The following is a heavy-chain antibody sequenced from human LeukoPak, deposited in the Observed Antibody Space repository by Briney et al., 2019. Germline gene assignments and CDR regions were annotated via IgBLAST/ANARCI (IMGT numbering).Heavy chain of an antibody. J-gene: IGHJ4*02. CDR3: ASVSWIQLWLLLSRHPDYYFDY. CDR2: IYHSGST. CDR1: GYSISSGYY. V-gene: IGHV4-38-2*02. D-gene: IGHD5-18*01. Sequence: SETLSLTCTVSGYSISSGYYWGWIRQPPGKGLEWIGSIYHSGSTYYNPSLKSRVTISVDTSKNQFSLKLSSVTAADTAVYYCASVSWIQLWLLLSRHPDYYFDYWGQGTLVTVSS.